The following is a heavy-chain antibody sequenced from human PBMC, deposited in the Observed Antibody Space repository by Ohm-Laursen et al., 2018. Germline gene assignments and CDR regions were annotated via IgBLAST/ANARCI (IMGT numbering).Heavy chain of an antibody. D-gene: IGHD3-3*01. V-gene: IGHV3-23*01. J-gene: IGHJ6*02. Sequence: SLRLSCAASGFTFSSHGMNWVRQAPGKGLEWVSGISGGGTSTYYADSVKGRFTISRDNSKNTLYLQMNRQRVEDTAVYYCAKERGDFWNGYCGMDVWGQGTTVTVSS. CDR3: AKERGDFWNGYCGMDV. CDR2: ISGGGTST. CDR1: GFTFSSHG.